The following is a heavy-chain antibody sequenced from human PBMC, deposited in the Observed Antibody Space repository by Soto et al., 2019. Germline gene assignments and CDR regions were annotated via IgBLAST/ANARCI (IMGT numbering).Heavy chain of an antibody. J-gene: IGHJ4*02. CDR2: TYYTRRS. CDR1: GDSISRSSYY. D-gene: IGHD6-13*01. Sequence: SETLSLTCTASGDSISRSSYYWGWIRPSPGKGPEWIGSTYYTRRSHNNPSLKSRVTISVDASTNVLSLQLSSVTSTDTAVYCCARKYSSSWYVGAINYWGQGILVTVSS. CDR3: ARKYSSSWYVGAINY. V-gene: IGHV4-39*02.